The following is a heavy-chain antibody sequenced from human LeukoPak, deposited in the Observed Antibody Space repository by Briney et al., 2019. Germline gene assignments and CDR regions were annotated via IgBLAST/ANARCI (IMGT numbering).Heavy chain of an antibody. V-gene: IGHV3-74*01. CDR2: FNSDGSST. Sequence: SRGSLRLSYAASGFTFSTYWMHWVRQAPGKGLVWVSRFNSDGSSTYYADPVKGRFTISRDNAKNTLYLQMNSLRAEDTAVYYCARGRYYLDSWGQGTLVTVSS. J-gene: IGHJ4*02. CDR1: GFTFSTYW. CDR3: ARGRYYLDS. D-gene: IGHD4-17*01.